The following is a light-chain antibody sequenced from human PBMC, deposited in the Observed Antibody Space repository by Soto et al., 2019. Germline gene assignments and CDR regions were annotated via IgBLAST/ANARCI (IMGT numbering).Light chain of an antibody. V-gene: IGLV2-23*02. Sequence: QSVLTQPASVSGSPGQSITISCTGTSNDVGKYNLVSWYQHHPGKAPKLIIYDVTQWPSGASNRFSGSKSGNTASLTIYRLQADDEADYYCCSYAGGTSFYVFGTGTKLTVL. CDR1: SNDVGKYNL. J-gene: IGLJ1*01. CDR2: DVT. CDR3: CSYAGGTSFYV.